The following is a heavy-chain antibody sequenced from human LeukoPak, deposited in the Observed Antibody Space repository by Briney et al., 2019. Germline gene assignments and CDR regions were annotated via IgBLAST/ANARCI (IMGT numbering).Heavy chain of an antibody. V-gene: IGHV3-23*01. CDR3: AKDSEATVTPLSAFDI. CDR1: GFSFRNYA. Sequence: GSLRLSCAASGFSFRNYAISWVRQAPGKGLEWVSSISGSGGSTYSADSVKGRFTISRENSNNPLYLQMNSLRADDTAMYYCAKDSEATVTPLSAFDIWGQGTMVTVSS. CDR2: ISGSGGST. D-gene: IGHD4-23*01. J-gene: IGHJ3*02.